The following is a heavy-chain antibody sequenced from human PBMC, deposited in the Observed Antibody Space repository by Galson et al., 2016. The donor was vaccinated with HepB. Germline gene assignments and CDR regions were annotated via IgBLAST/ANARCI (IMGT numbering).Heavy chain of an antibody. CDR3: ARAPVVPGARMVFDS. J-gene: IGHJ5*01. Sequence: SETLSLTCAVSGASINSSNWWTWVRQAPGTGLEWIGEIYHTGTSNNNPSLLSRFTMSIDNSKNHFSLNLNSVTAADTPVYYCARAPVVPGARMVFDSWGQGILVTVSS. CDR2: IYHTGTS. V-gene: IGHV4-4*02. D-gene: IGHD2-2*01. CDR1: GASINSSNW.